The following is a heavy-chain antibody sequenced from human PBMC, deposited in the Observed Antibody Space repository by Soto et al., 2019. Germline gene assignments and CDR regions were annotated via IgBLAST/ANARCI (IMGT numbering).Heavy chain of an antibody. CDR3: ARQPDDWYFDL. CDR1: GGSISSYY. CDR2: IYYSGST. Sequence: SETLSLTCTVSGGSISSYYWSWIRQPPGKGLEWIGYIYYSGSTNYNPSLKSRVTISVDTSKNHFSLKLSSVTAADTAVYYCARQPDDWYFDLWGRGTLVTVSS. V-gene: IGHV4-59*08. J-gene: IGHJ2*01.